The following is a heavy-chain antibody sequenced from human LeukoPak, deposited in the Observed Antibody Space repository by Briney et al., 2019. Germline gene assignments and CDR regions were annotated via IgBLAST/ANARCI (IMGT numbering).Heavy chain of an antibody. CDR2: ISSNGGST. V-gene: IGHV3-64D*06. CDR3: GRFGNAFDI. D-gene: IGHD3-10*01. CDR1: GFTFSSYA. J-gene: IGHJ3*02. Sequence: GGSLRLSCSASGFTFSSYAMHWVRQAPGKGLEYVSTISSNGGSTYYTDSVEGRSTISRDNSKNTLYLQMSSLRAEDTAVYYCGRFGNAFDIWGQGTMVTVSS.